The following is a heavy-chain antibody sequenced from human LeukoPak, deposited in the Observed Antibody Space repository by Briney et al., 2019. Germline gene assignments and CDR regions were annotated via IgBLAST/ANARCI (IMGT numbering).Heavy chain of an antibody. V-gene: IGHV3-23*01. CDR2: ISGSGGST. CDR3: ARGESYYDSSGITGGNDY. J-gene: IGHJ4*02. CDR1: GFTFSSYA. Sequence: GGSLRLSCAASGFTFSSYAMSWVRQAPGKGLEWVSAISGSGGSTYYADSVKGRFTISRDNSKNTLYLQMNSLRAEDTAVYYCARGESYYDSSGITGGNDYWGQGTLVTVSS. D-gene: IGHD3-22*01.